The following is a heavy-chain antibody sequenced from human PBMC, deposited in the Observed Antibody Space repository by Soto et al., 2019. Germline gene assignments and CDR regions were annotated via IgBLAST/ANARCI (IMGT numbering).Heavy chain of an antibody. CDR2: IYYSGST. V-gene: IGHV4-59*08. J-gene: IGHJ6*03. D-gene: IGHD5-12*01. CDR1: GGSISSYY. CDR3: ASTYSATNYYYYMDV. Sequence: PSETLSLTCTVSGGSISSYYWSWIRQPPGKGLEWIGYIYYSGSTNYNPSLKSRVTISVDTSKNQFSLKLSSVTAADTAVYYCASTYSATNYYYYMDVWGKGTTVTVSS.